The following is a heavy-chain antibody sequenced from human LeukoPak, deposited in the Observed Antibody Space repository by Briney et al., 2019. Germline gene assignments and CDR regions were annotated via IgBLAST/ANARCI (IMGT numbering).Heavy chain of an antibody. Sequence: PGGSLRLSCAASGFTFSNYRMSWVRQAPGKGLEWVAHIKEDGSQKSYVDSVKGRFTISRDNAKNSLYLQMNSLRVEDTATYYCARDRPDRGYSYGRDFDYWGQGTLVTVSS. V-gene: IGHV3-7*01. D-gene: IGHD5-18*01. J-gene: IGHJ4*02. CDR2: IKEDGSQK. CDR1: GFTFSNYR. CDR3: ARDRPDRGYSYGRDFDY.